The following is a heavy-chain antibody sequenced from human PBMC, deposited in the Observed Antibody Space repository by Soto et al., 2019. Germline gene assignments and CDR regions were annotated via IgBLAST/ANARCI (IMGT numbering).Heavy chain of an antibody. J-gene: IGHJ4*02. Sequence: EVQVLESGGGLVQPGVSLRLSCAVSGFALRTYDVSWVRQAPGKGLEWLSVILAWGETIYSADSARDRFTISRDEAKNTLYLQIDSLTVEDTAIYYCVPRLNPRVPDYWGQGTLVTVSS. CDR2: ILAWGETI. V-gene: IGHV3-23*01. D-gene: IGHD3-22*01. CDR1: GFALRTYD. CDR3: VPRLNPRVPDY.